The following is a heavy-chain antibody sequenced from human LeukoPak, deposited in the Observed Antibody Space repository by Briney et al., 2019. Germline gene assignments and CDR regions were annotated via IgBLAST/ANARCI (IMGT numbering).Heavy chain of an antibody. J-gene: IGHJ4*02. V-gene: IGHV4-61*02. D-gene: IGHD3-16*02. Sequence: SQTLSLTCTVSGGSISSGSYYWSWLRQPAGTGLEWIGRIYTSGSTNYNPSLKSRVTISVDTSKNQFSLKLSSVTAADTAVYYCAGETTYFWGCYRTIPDYWGQGTLVTVSS. CDR1: GGSISSGSYY. CDR3: AGETTYFWGCYRTIPDY. CDR2: IYTSGST.